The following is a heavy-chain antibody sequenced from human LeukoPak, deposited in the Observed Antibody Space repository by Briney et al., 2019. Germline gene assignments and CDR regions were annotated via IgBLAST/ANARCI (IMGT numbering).Heavy chain of an antibody. CDR2: IYYSGST. D-gene: IGHD3-9*01. V-gene: IGHV4-59*08. Sequence: SETLSLTCTVSGGSISSYYWSWIRQPPGKGLEGIGYIYYSGSTNYNPSLKSRVTISVDTSKNQFSLKLSSVTAADTAVYYCARVVLRYSERWFDPWGQGTLVTVSS. J-gene: IGHJ5*02. CDR3: ARVVLRYSERWFDP. CDR1: GGSISSYY.